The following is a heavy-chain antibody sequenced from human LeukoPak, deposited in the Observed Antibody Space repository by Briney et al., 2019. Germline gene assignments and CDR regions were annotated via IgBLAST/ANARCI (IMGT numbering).Heavy chain of an antibody. J-gene: IGHJ4*02. V-gene: IGHV4-39*07. D-gene: IGHD6-19*01. CDR2: IYYSGST. CDR1: GVSISSSSYY. CDR3: ARAGGDSVAAHFDY. Sequence: SETLSLTCTVSGVSISSSSYYWGWIRQPPGKGLEWIGSIYYSGSTYYNPSLKSRVTISVDTSKNQFSLKLSSVTAADTAVYYCARAGGDSVAAHFDYWGQGTLVTVSS.